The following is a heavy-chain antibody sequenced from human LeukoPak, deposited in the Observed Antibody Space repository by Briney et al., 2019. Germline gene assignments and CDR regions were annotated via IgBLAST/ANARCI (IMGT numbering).Heavy chain of an antibody. CDR1: GFTFSSYA. D-gene: IGHD3-9*01. CDR2: ISYDGSNK. Sequence: GGSLRLSCAASGFTFSSYAMHWVRQAPGKGQEWVAVISYDGSNKYYADSVKGRFTISRDNSKNTLYLQMNSLRAEDTAVYYCARRYYDILTCYYHDAFDIWGQGTMVTVSS. J-gene: IGHJ3*02. CDR3: ARRYYDILTCYYHDAFDI. V-gene: IGHV3-30-3*01.